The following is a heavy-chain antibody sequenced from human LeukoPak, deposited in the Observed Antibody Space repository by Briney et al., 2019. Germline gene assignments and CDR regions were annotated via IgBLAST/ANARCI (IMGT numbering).Heavy chain of an antibody. CDR3: ARGYYYDSSGFHSGGEFDY. CDR1: GYTFSSYG. CDR2: ISAYNGNT. D-gene: IGHD3-22*01. J-gene: IGHJ4*02. V-gene: IGHV1-18*01. Sequence: PQASVKVSCKASGYTFSSYGISWVRQAPGQGLEWMGWISAYNGNTNYAQKVQGRVTMTTDTSTSTAYMELGSLRSDDTAVYYCARGYYYDSSGFHSGGEFDYWGQGTLVTVSS.